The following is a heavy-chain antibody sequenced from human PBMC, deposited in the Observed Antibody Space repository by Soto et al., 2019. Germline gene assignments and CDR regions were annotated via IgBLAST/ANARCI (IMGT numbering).Heavy chain of an antibody. CDR2: IFWDDDK. CDR3: AHRSRGYAYYFDQ. J-gene: IGHJ4*02. V-gene: IGHV2-5*02. Sequence: QITLKESDPTLVRPTQTLTLTCSFSGFSLSTRGVGVGWIRQPPGKALEWLALIFWDDDKWYSPSLRSRLTITEDTSKNQVVLTMNNMDPVDTATYYCAHRSRGYAYYFDQWGQGTLVTVSS. D-gene: IGHD5-12*01. CDR1: GFSLSTRGVG.